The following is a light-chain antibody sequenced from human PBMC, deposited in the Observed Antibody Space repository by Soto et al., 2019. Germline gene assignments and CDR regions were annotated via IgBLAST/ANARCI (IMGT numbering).Light chain of an antibody. J-gene: IGLJ2*01. V-gene: IGLV1-44*01. CDR2: SNN. Sequence: QSVLTQPPSVSGAPGQRVTISCTGSSSNIGAGYDVHWYQQLPGTAPKLLIYSNNQRPSGVPDRFSGSKSGTSASLAISGLQSEDEADYYCAAWDDSLNGLVVFGGGTKVTVL. CDR1: SSNIGAGYD. CDR3: AAWDDSLNGLVV.